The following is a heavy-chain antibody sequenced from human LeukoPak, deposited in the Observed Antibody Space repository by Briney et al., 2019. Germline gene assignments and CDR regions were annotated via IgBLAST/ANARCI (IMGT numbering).Heavy chain of an antibody. J-gene: IGHJ3*02. V-gene: IGHV1-3*01. CDR3: ARESYGGYQFDI. Sequence: ASVKVSCKASGYTFSNYAVHWVRQAPGQRLEWMGRINAGDGDTNYSQKFQGRDTITRDTSASTAHMELSSLRSEDTALYYCARESYGGYQFDIWGQGTVVTVSS. D-gene: IGHD4-23*01. CDR2: INAGDGDT. CDR1: GYTFSNYA.